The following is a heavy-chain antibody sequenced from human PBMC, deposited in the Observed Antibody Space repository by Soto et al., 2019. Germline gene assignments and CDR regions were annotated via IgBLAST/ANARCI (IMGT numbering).Heavy chain of an antibody. CDR1: GFTFSSYA. Sequence: EVQLLESGGGLVQPGGSLRLSCAASGFTFSSYAMRWVRQAPVKGLEWVSAISGSGGSTYYADSVKGRFTISRDNSKNTLYLQMNSLRAEGTAVYYGARRGSGSYYDYWGQGTLVTVSS. D-gene: IGHD1-26*01. V-gene: IGHV3-23*01. J-gene: IGHJ4*02. CDR3: ARRGSGSYYDY. CDR2: ISGSGGST.